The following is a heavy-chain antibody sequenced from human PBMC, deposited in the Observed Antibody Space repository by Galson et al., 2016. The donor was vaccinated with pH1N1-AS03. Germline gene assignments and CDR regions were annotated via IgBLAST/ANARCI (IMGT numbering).Heavy chain of an antibody. CDR1: GFTFGDYY. V-gene: IGHV3-11*01. D-gene: IGHD3-9*01. CDR2: ITSSGGSGSTT. J-gene: IGHJ4*02. CDR3: SGGWYDIWTGYLVGPFDF. Sequence: SLRLSCAASGFTFGDYYMSWIRQAPGKGLEWISCITSSGGSGSTTYSADSVKARFTISRDNAKNSLYLQMNSLRTDGAAVYYCSGGWYDIWTGYLVGPFDFWGQGALVTVSS.